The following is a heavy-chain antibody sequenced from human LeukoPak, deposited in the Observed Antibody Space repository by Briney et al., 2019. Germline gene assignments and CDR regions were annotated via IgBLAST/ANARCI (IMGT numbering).Heavy chain of an antibody. CDR3: ARPSGTIFGVVTPFDY. CDR2: INPNTGNP. Sequence: ASVKVSCKASGYTFTSYAMHWVRQAPGQGLEWMGWINPNTGNPMYAQGFTGRFVFSLDTSVSTAYLQISSLKAEDTAVYYCARPSGTIFGVVTPFDYWGQGTLVTVSS. CDR1: GYTFTSYA. D-gene: IGHD3-3*01. J-gene: IGHJ4*02. V-gene: IGHV7-4-1*02.